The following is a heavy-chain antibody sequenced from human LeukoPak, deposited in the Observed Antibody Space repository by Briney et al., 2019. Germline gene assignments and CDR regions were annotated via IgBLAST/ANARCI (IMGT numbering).Heavy chain of an antibody. CDR3: AKAPTGIAAAGTPVVAFDI. J-gene: IGHJ3*02. D-gene: IGHD6-13*01. Sequence: LSLTCTVSGGSISSYYWSWIRQPPGKGLEWVSGISWNSGSIGYADSVKGRFTISRDNAKNSLYLQMNSLRAEDTALYYCAKAPTGIAAAGTPVVAFDIWGQGTMVTVSS. CDR2: ISWNSGSI. V-gene: IGHV3-9*01. CDR1: GGSISSYY.